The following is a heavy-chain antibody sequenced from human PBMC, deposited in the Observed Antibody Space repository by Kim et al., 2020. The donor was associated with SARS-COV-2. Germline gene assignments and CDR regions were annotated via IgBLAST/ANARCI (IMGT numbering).Heavy chain of an antibody. V-gene: IGHV3-23*01. CDR1: GFTFSTYA. D-gene: IGHD6-13*01. J-gene: IGHJ6*03. Sequence: GGSLRLSCAASGFTFSTYAMSWVRQAPGKGLEWVSAISGSGGSTYYADSVKGRFTISRDNSKNTLYLQMNSLRAEDTAVYYCAKGYSSSWSRYMDVWGKGTTVTVSS. CDR3: AKGYSSSWSRYMDV. CDR2: ISGSGGST.